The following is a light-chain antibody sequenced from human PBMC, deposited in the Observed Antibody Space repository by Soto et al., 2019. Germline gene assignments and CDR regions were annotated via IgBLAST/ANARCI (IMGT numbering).Light chain of an antibody. CDR1: QSIRRQ. V-gene: IGKV1-5*03. J-gene: IGKJ1*01. Sequence: DIQMTQSPSTLSASVGDRVSITCRASQSIRRQLDWYKQKPGKAPNLLIYQASNLETGVPSRFAGSGSGTACTLTISSLQSDDLADYYGLQYESYWTFGKGSKVE. CDR3: LQYESYWT. CDR2: QAS.